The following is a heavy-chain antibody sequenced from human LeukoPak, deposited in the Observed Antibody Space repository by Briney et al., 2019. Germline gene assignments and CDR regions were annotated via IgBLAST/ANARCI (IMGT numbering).Heavy chain of an antibody. Sequence: GGALRLSCAASGFTFSPYWMNWVRRAPRKGLEWVANIKQDGSEKNYVDSVKGRFTISRDNAKNSLYLQMNNLRVEDTAMYYCAGGTGFIIKDWGQGTLVTVSS. V-gene: IGHV3-7*03. D-gene: IGHD3-9*01. CDR3: AGGTGFIIKD. CDR1: GFTFSPYW. J-gene: IGHJ4*02. CDR2: IKQDGSEK.